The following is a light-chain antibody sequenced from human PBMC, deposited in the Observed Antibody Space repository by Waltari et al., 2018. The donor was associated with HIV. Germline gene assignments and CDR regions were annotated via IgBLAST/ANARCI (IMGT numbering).Light chain of an antibody. CDR1: RSNIGSTT. CDR3: AAWDDSLNGHVV. V-gene: IGLV1-44*01. Sequence: QSVLTQAPSASGTPGQTVTISCSGRRSNIGSTTVNWFQQFPGTAPKLLIYSNNQRPSGVPDRFSGSKSGTSASLAISGLQSGDEADYYCAAWDDSLNGHVVFGGGTKLTVL. J-gene: IGLJ2*01. CDR2: SNN.